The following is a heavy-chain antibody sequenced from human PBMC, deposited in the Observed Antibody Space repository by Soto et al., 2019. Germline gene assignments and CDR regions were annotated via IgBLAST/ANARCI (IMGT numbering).Heavy chain of an antibody. D-gene: IGHD3-22*01. CDR1: GYTFTCYY. V-gene: IGHV1-2*04. CDR3: ARDYYYDSSGYYYPHYFDY. CDR2: INPNSGGT. Sequence: ASVKVSCKASGYTFTCYYMHWVRQAPGQGLEWMGWINPNSGGTNYAQKFQGCVTMTRDTSISTAYMELSRLRSDDTAVYYCARDYYYDSSGYYYPHYFDYWGQGTLVTVSS. J-gene: IGHJ4*02.